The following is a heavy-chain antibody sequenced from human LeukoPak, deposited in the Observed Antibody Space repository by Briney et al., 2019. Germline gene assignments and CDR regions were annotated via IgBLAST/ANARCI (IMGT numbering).Heavy chain of an antibody. J-gene: IGHJ4*01. Sequence: GGSLRLSCAASGVTFSSYAMHWVRQAPGKGLEWVAVISYDGSNKNYADSVKGRFTITRDNSKNTLYLQMNSLRAEDTAGYYRAKDLVEIPYYDSSSWGHGTLVTVSS. V-gene: IGHV3-30-3*01. CDR1: GVTFSSYA. D-gene: IGHD3-22*01. CDR2: ISYDGSNK. CDR3: AKDLVEIPYYDSSS.